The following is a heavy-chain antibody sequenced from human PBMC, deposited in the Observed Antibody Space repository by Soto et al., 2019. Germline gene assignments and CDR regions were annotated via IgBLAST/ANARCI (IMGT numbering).Heavy chain of an antibody. CDR2: FDPEDGET. J-gene: IGHJ6*02. Sequence: EASVKVSCKVSGYTLTELSMHWVRQAPGKGLEWMGGFDPEDGETIYAQKFQGRVTMTEDTSIDTAYMELSSLRSEDAAVYYCATVAGFAYYYYGMEVGGQGTTVTVSS. CDR1: GYTLTELS. V-gene: IGHV1-24*01. CDR3: ATVAGFAYYYYGMEV.